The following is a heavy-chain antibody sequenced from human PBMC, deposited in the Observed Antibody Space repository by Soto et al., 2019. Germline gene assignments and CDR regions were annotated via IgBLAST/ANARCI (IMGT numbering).Heavy chain of an antibody. CDR2: IWDDGSNK. Sequence: QVQLVESGGGVVQPGGSLRLSCAASGFTFSTYAIHWVRQAPGKGLEWLALIWDDGSNKYYADSVKGRFTLSRDNSKNKLWLQMNSLRVEDTDVYYCARDPRNRGREILYGMDLWGQGTTVTVSS. J-gene: IGHJ6*02. CDR3: ARDPRNRGREILYGMDL. CDR1: GFTFSTYA. V-gene: IGHV3-33*01. D-gene: IGHD7-27*01.